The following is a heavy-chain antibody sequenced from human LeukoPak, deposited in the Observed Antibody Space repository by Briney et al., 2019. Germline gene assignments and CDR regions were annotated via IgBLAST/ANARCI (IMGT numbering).Heavy chain of an antibody. Sequence: GGPLRLSCAASGFTFNSYDMHWVRQATGKGLEGVSAIGTAGDTYYPGSVKGRFPISIENAKNSLYLQMSSLRAGDTAVYYCAREAITSGAFDIWGQGTMVTVSS. V-gene: IGHV3-13*01. CDR2: IGTAGDT. CDR1: GFTFNSYD. CDR3: AREAITSGAFDI. D-gene: IGHD2-2*01. J-gene: IGHJ3*02.